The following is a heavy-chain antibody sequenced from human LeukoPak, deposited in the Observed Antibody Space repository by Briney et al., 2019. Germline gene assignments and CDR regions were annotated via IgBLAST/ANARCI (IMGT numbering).Heavy chain of an antibody. V-gene: IGHV4-59*08. J-gene: IGHJ4*02. CDR3: VRHVSTGFNLFEY. CDR2: FYLSGTS. Sequence: SETLSLTCSVSGASISDYYWSWIRQSPGKGLEWIGYFYLSGTSTFNPSLQSRVTMSVDASKNQFSLKLTSVTAADTAVYYCVRHVSTGFNLFEYWGQGTLVTVSS. CDR1: GASISDYY. D-gene: IGHD5-24*01.